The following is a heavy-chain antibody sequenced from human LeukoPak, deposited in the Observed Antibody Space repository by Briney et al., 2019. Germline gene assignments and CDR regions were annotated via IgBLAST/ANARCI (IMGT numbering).Heavy chain of an antibody. V-gene: IGHV3-48*01. CDR3: ARDQVGSKYGDYGS. D-gene: IGHD4-17*01. CDR1: GFTFSSYS. Sequence: GGSLRLSCAASGFTFSSYSMNWVRQAPGKGLEWVSYISSSSSTIYYADSVKGRFTISRDNAKNSLYLQMNSLRAEDTAVYYCARDQVGSKYGDYGSWGQGTLVTVSS. J-gene: IGHJ4*02. CDR2: ISSSSSTI.